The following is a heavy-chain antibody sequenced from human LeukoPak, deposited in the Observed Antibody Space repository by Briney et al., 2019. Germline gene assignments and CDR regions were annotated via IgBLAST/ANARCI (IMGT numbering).Heavy chain of an antibody. J-gene: IGHJ6*03. Sequence: GGSLRLSCAASGFTFSSYSMNWVRQAPGKGLEWVSSISSSSGFIYYADSVKGRFTISRDNAKNSLYLQMNSLRAEDTAVYYCARDQAFYDSSGYKYYYYMDVWGKGTTVTVSS. CDR3: ARDQAFYDSSGYKYYYYMDV. CDR2: ISSSSGFI. CDR1: GFTFSSYS. D-gene: IGHD3-22*01. V-gene: IGHV3-21*01.